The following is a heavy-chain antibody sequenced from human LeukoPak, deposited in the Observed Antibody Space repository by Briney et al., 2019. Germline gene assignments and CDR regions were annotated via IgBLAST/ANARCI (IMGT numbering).Heavy chain of an antibody. CDR3: ARDHPLVVVTATQGFDY. CDR2: IKQDGSEK. V-gene: IGHV3-7*01. J-gene: IGHJ4*02. Sequence: GGSLRLSCAASGFTFSSYWMSWVRQAPGKGLEWVANIKQDGSEKYYVDSVKGRFTISRDNAKNSLYLQMNSLRAEDTAVYYCARDHPLVVVTATQGFDYWGQGTLVTVSS. CDR1: GFTFSSYW. D-gene: IGHD2-21*02.